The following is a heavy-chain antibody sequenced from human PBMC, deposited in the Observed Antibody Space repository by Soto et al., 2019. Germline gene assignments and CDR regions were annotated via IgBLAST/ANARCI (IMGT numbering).Heavy chain of an antibody. Sequence: SETLSLTCAVSGGSISSSNWWSWVRQPPGRGLEWIGEIYHSGSTNYNPSLKSRVTISVDKSKNQFSLKLSSVTAADTAVYYCARESHGGWSIYFDYWGQGTLVTVSS. CDR2: IYHSGST. CDR1: GGSISSSNW. J-gene: IGHJ4*02. D-gene: IGHD6-19*01. V-gene: IGHV4-4*02. CDR3: ARESHGGWSIYFDY.